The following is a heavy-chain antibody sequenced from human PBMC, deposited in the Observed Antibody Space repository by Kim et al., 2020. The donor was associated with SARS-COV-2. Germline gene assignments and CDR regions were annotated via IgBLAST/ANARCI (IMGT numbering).Heavy chain of an antibody. Sequence: AQKFQGRVTMTRNTSISTAYMELSSLRSEDTAVYYCARGDTIFGVVIISYWGQGTLVTVSS. J-gene: IGHJ4*02. V-gene: IGHV1-8*01. D-gene: IGHD3-3*01. CDR3: ARGDTIFGVVIISY.